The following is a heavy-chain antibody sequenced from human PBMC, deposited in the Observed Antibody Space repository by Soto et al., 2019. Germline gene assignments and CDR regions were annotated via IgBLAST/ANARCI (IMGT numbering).Heavy chain of an antibody. V-gene: IGHV1-69*08. CDR3: ARGGVGAAGGMDV. J-gene: IGHJ6*02. CDR2: IIPIFTQT. Sequence: QVQLVQSGAEVKKPGSSVKVSCKSSGYTFTIYTVTWVRQAPGQGLEWMGRIIPIFTQTNYAQKFQDRVTFTADKATSKVYMELSGMRYEDTAVYYCARGGVGAAGGMDVWGQGTTVTVSS. D-gene: IGHD1-26*01. CDR1: GYTFTIYT.